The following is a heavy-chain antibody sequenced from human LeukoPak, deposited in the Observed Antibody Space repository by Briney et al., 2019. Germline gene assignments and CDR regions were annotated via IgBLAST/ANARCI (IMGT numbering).Heavy chain of an antibody. V-gene: IGHV3-74*01. CDR2: INSDGSRT. Sequence: PGGSLRLSCAASGFTLSSYWMHWVRHAPGKGMVWVSCINSDGSRTRYADSVKGRFTISRDNAKNTLYLQMNSLRAEDTAVYYCARGSLGLFDFDYWGQGTLVTVSS. J-gene: IGHJ4*02. CDR3: ARGSLGLFDFDY. CDR1: GFTLSSYW. D-gene: IGHD3-22*01.